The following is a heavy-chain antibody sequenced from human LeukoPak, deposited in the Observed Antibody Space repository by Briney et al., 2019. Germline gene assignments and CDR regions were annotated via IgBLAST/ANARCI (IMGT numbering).Heavy chain of an antibody. Sequence: GGSLRLSCAASGFTFSSQAMHWVRQAPGKGLEWVAVTSGDERSKYYTDSVKGRFTISRDNSKNTLYLQMNSLRVEDTAMYYCAREIRRPYFHFWGQGTLVTVSS. CDR2: TSGDERSK. V-gene: IGHV3-30*04. J-gene: IGHJ4*02. CDR1: GFTFSSQA. CDR3: AREIRRPYFHF.